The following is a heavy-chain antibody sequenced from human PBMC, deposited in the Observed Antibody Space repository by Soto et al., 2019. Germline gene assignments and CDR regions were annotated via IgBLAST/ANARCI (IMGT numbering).Heavy chain of an antibody. CDR2: IYYSGST. Sequence: SETLSLTCTVSGGSISSGGYYWSWIRQHPGKGLEWIGYIYYSGSTYYNPSLKSRVTISVDTSKNQFSLKLSSVTAADTAVYYCARDGASGWFGELNWFDPWGQGTLVTVSS. J-gene: IGHJ5*02. D-gene: IGHD3-10*01. CDR3: ARDGASGWFGELNWFDP. CDR1: GGSISSGGYY. V-gene: IGHV4-31*03.